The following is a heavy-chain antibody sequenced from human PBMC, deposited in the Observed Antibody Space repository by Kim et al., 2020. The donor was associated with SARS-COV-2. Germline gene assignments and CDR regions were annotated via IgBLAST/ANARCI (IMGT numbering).Heavy chain of an antibody. D-gene: IGHD1-26*01. CDR3: ARVSNSGSYYFDH. J-gene: IGHJ4*02. V-gene: IGHV3-21*01. Sequence: AATAQGRFTISSDNATNALYLQMNSRRAEDTAAYYCARVSNSGSYYFDHWGQGTLVTVSS.